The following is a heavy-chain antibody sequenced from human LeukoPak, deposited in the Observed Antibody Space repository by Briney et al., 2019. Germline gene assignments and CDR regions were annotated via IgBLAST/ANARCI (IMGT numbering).Heavy chain of an antibody. CDR3: ARGLRSMVRGVIMAYYFDY. V-gene: IGHV4-59*08. CDR2: IYYSGST. D-gene: IGHD3-10*01. J-gene: IGHJ4*02. CDR1: GGSISSYY. Sequence: SETLSLTCTVSGGSISSYYWSWIRQPPGKGLEWIGYIYYSGSTNYNPSLKSRVTISVDTSKNQFSLKLSSVTAADTAVYYCARGLRSMVRGVIMAYYFDYWGQGTLVTVSS.